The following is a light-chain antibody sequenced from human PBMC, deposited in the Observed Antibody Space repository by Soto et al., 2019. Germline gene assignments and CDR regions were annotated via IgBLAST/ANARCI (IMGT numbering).Light chain of an antibody. V-gene: IGKV1-39*01. CDR2: AAS. CDR3: QHSYSTPPWT. J-gene: IGKJ1*01. CDR1: QSIRSY. Sequence: DIQMTQSPSSLSASVGDRVTITCRASQSIRSYLNRYQQKPGKAPKHLIYAASSLKSGVPSRFSGSGSGTYFTLTISSLQPEDFATYYCQHSYSTPPWTFGQGTKVDIK.